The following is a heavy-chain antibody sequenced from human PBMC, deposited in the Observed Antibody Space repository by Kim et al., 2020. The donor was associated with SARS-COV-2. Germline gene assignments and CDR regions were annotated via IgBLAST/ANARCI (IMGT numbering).Heavy chain of an antibody. CDR3: ARDGMISDFDY. Sequence: YYADSVTGRFTISRDNAKNSLYLQMNSLRAEDTAVYYCARDGMISDFDYWGQGTLVTVSS. D-gene: IGHD1-26*01. J-gene: IGHJ4*02. V-gene: IGHV3-21*01.